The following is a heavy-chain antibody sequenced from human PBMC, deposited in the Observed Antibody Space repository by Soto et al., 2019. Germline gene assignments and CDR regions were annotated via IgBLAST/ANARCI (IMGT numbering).Heavy chain of an antibody. CDR3: VRGKVYYYGMDV. CDR1: GYTFTNYD. Sequence: QVQLVQSGAEVKKPGASVKVSCKASGYTFTNYDINWVRRATGQGLEWMGWVNPNSGNTGNAQKFQGRLTMTRNTAISTAYMELSSLTSEDTAVYYCVRGKVYYYGMDVWGQGTTVTVSS. J-gene: IGHJ6*02. CDR2: VNPNSGNT. V-gene: IGHV1-8*01.